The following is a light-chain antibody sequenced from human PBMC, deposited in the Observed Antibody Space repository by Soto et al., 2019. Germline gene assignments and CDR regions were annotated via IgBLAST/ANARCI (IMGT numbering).Light chain of an antibody. CDR3: CSFAGSRTFWV. Sequence: QSALTQPASVSGSPGQSISISCTGTSSDVGGYDVVSWYQQYPGKAPKLMIYEVSQRPSGGSSRFSGAKSGNTASLTISGLLAVDEADYYCCSFAGSRTFWVFGGGTKLTVL. CDR2: EVS. V-gene: IGLV2-23*02. J-gene: IGLJ3*02. CDR1: SSDVGGYDV.